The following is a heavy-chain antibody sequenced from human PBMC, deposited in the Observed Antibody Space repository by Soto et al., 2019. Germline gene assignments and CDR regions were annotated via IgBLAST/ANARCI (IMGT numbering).Heavy chain of an antibody. CDR1: GGSVNSGHYY. CDR3: ARVTYYYESSAYYYFDY. CDR2: IYYTGST. J-gene: IGHJ4*02. Sequence: SETLSLTCTVSGGSVNSGHYYWSWIRQPPGRGLESIGYIYYTGSTNYNPSLTSRVTISVDTSKNQFSLKLSSVTAADTALYYCARVTYYYESSAYYYFDYWGQGTLVTLSS. D-gene: IGHD3-22*01. V-gene: IGHV4-61*01.